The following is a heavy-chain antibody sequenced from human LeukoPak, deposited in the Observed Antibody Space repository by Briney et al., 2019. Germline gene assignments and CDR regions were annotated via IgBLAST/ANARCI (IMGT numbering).Heavy chain of an antibody. D-gene: IGHD3-22*01. CDR3: ARHDRGYYDSSGYYRPGVDFDY. CDR1: GGSISSYY. Sequence: NPSETLSLTCTVSGGSISSYYWSWIRQPPGKGLEWIGYIYYSGSTNYNPSLKSRVTISVDMSKNQFSLKLSSVTAADTAVYYCARHDRGYYDSSGYYRPGVDFDYWGQGTLVTVSS. J-gene: IGHJ4*02. V-gene: IGHV4-59*08. CDR2: IYYSGST.